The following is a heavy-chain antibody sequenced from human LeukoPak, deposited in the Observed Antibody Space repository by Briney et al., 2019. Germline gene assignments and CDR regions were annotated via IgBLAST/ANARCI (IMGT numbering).Heavy chain of an antibody. CDR3: ARSYTTSEAFDI. CDR1: GFTFDDYA. J-gene: IGHJ3*02. V-gene: IGHV3-9*01. Sequence: PGGSLRLSCAASGFTFDDYAMHWVRQAPGKGLEWVSGISWNSGSIGYADSVKGRFTISRDNAKNSLYLQMNSLRAEDTAVYYCARSYTTSEAFDIWGQGTMVTVSS. CDR2: ISWNSGSI. D-gene: IGHD2-2*02.